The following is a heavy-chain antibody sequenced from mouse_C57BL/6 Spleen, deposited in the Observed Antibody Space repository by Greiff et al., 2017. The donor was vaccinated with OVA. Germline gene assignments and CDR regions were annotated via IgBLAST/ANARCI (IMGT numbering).Heavy chain of an antibody. J-gene: IGHJ2*01. CDR3: ARRGSSGSTFDY. V-gene: IGHV1-82*01. CDR2: IYPGDGDT. D-gene: IGHD3-2*02. CDR1: GYAFSSSW. Sequence: VQLQQSGPELVKPGASVKISCKASGYAFSSSWMNWVKQRPGKGLEWIGRIYPGDGDTNYNGKFKGKATLTADKSSSTAYMQLSSLTSEDSAVYFCARRGSSGSTFDYWGQGTTLTVSS.